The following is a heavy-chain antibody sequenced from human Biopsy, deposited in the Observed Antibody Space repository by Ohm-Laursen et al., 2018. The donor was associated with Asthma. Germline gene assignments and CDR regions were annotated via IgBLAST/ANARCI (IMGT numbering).Heavy chain of an antibody. D-gene: IGHD5-24*01. CDR3: AKESRRDGYNRRNYYFDY. CDR2: VSSSGGAR. CDR1: GFRFSDYG. J-gene: IGHJ4*02. Sequence: SLRLSCSASGFRFSDYGMHWVRQASGKGLEWVASVSSSGGARDYADSVKGRFTISRDNSNTVYLQMNSLRAEDTAVYYCAKESRRDGYNRRNYYFDYWGQGTLVTVSS. V-gene: IGHV3-23*01.